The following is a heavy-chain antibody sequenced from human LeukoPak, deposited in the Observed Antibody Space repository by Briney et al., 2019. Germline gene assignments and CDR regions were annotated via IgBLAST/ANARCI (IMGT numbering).Heavy chain of an antibody. CDR2: IIPIFGTA. J-gene: IGHJ6*03. D-gene: IGHD1-26*01. V-gene: IGHV1-69*05. CDR3: ARDREPEVYYMDV. CDR1: GGTFSSYA. Sequence: SVKVSCKASGGTFSSYAISWVRQAPGQGLEWMGRIIPIFGTANYAQKFQGRVTITTDESTSTAYMELSSLRSEDTVVYYCARDREPEVYYMDVWGKGTTVTVSS.